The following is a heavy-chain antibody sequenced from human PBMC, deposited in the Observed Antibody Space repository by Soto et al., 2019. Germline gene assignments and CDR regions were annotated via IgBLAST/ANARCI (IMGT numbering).Heavy chain of an antibody. CDR3: ATAMGGSGYDPSLDY. V-gene: IGHV3-30*03. Sequence: QVQLVESGGGVVQPGRSLRLSCAASGPSLSNKGRNWVRQAVGKGLERGALISYDGSQKWYADSVKGRFTISRDNAKNTLYLQMNSLRVEDTAVYYCATAMGGSGYDPSLDYWGQGTLVTVSS. CDR1: GPSLSNKG. J-gene: IGHJ4*02. D-gene: IGHD5-12*01. CDR2: ISYDGSQK.